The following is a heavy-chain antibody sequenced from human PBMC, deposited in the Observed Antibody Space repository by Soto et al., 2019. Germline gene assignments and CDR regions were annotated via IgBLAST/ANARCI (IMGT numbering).Heavy chain of an antibody. CDR2: IFYSGST. D-gene: IGHD2-2*01. J-gene: IGHJ6*02. V-gene: IGHV4-61*01. CDR1: GGSVSSGSYY. Sequence: QVQLRESGPGLVKPSETLSLTCTVSGGSVSSGSYYWSRIRQPPGKGLEWIGYIFYSGSTNYNPSLKSRVTISVDTSKNQFSLELRSVTAADTAVYYCARDSSTSQNIHYYYGMDVWGQGTTVTVSS. CDR3: ARDSSTSQNIHYYYGMDV.